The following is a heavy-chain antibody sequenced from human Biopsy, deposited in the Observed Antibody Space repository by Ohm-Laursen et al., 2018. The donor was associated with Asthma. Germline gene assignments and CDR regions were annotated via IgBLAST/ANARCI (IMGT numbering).Heavy chain of an antibody. CDR1: GGSTSSFY. D-gene: IGHD6-19*01. CDR3: VRAVRNEQWLAPFDY. J-gene: IGHJ4*02. CDR2: VYWTGST. V-gene: IGHV4-59*01. Sequence: SQTLSLTCSVSGGSTSSFYWSWIRQSPEKGLEWMGYVYWTGSTNYNPSLKSRITMSVDTSKNRMFLELTSVTAADTAIYYCVRAVRNEQWLAPFDYWGQGKPVTVSS.